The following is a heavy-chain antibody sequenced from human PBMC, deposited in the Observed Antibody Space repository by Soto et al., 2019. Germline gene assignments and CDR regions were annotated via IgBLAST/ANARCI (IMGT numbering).Heavy chain of an antibody. V-gene: IGHV3-33*01. J-gene: IGHJ1*01. Sequence: PWCCPGICRAACRVTLYIYGVDWVRQDPGKGLACVAVIWYAGSNKYYADSVKGRFTIARDNSKNTLELQMNSLRAEVTAVYYCATAATVTVSEY. CDR2: IWYAGSNK. CDR1: RVTLYIYG. CDR3: ATAATVTVSEY. D-gene: IGHD4-17*01.